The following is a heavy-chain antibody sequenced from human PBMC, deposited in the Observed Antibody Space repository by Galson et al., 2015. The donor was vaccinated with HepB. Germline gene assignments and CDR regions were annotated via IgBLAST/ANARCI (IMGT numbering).Heavy chain of an antibody. CDR3: TTDIAWWDAFDI. Sequence: SLRLSCAASGFAFGSYGMSWVRQAPGKGLEWVGRIKSKTDGGTTDYAAPVKGRFTISRDDSKNTLYLQMNSLKTEDTAVYYCTTDIAWWDAFDIWGQGTMVTVSS. V-gene: IGHV3-15*01. CDR2: IKSKTDGGTT. CDR1: GFAFGSYG. J-gene: IGHJ3*02. D-gene: IGHD2-15*01.